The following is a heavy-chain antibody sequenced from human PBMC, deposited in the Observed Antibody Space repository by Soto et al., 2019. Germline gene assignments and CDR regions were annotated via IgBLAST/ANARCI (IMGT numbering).Heavy chain of an antibody. CDR3: ARVVYDYIWGSYRYTNDY. V-gene: IGHV1-8*01. J-gene: IGHJ4*02. D-gene: IGHD3-16*02. CDR2: MNPNSGNT. CDR1: GYTFTSYD. Sequence: ASVKVSCKASGYTFTSYDINWVRQVTGQGLEWMGWMNPNSGNTGYAQKFQGRVTMTRNTSISTAYMELSSLRSEDTAVYYCARVVYDYIWGSYRYTNDYWGQGTLVTVSS.